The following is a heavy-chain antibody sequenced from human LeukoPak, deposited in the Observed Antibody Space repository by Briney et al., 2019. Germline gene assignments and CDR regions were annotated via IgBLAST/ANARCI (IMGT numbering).Heavy chain of an antibody. CDR3: ARHTAATAKAFFDY. V-gene: IGHV4-39*01. D-gene: IGHD2-21*02. Sequence: SETLSLTCTVSGGSISISSYYWGWIRQPPGKGLEWIGSIYYSGSTYYNPSLKSRVTISVDTSKNQFSLKLSSVTAADTAVYYCARHTAATAKAFFDYWGQGTLVTVSS. CDR2: IYYSGST. J-gene: IGHJ4*02. CDR1: GGSISISSYY.